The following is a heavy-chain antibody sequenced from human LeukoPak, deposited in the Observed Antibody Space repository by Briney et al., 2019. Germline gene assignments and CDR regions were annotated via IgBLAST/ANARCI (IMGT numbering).Heavy chain of an antibody. Sequence: SETLSLTCAVSVGSLSSSSYDWGWIRQPPGKGLEWIGSIYYSGSTYYNPSLKSRVTISVDPSKNQFSLKRSSVTAGDTAVYYSARRARYSYGHSYYCYYMDVWGKGTTVTVSS. CDR3: ARRARYSYGHSYYCYYMDV. D-gene: IGHD5-18*01. J-gene: IGHJ6*03. CDR2: IYYSGST. V-gene: IGHV4-39*01. CDR1: VGSLSSSSYD.